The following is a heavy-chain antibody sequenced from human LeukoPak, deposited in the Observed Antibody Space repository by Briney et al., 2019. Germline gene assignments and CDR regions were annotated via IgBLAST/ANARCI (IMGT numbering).Heavy chain of an antibody. D-gene: IGHD3/OR15-3a*01. CDR2: INPGGGST. CDR1: GYTFTSYY. Sequence: ASVKVSCKASGYTFTSYYMHWVRQALGQGLEWMGRINPGGGSTSYAQKFQGRVTMTRDTSTSTVYMELSSLRSEDTAVYYCARTPDWLLYGYYYYMDVWGKGTTVTISS. V-gene: IGHV1-46*01. J-gene: IGHJ6*03. CDR3: ARTPDWLLYGYYYYMDV.